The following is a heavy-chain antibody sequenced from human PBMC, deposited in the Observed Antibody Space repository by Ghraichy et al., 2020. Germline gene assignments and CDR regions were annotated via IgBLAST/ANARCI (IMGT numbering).Heavy chain of an antibody. Sequence: ASVKVSCKASGYTFTSYYMHWVRQAPGQGLEWMGIINPSGGSTSYAQKFQGRVTMTRDTSTSTVYMELSSLRSEDTAVYYCARSLGATNYYYYGMDVWGQGTTVTVSS. J-gene: IGHJ6*02. CDR3: ARSLGATNYYYYGMDV. V-gene: IGHV1-46*01. CDR2: INPSGGST. D-gene: IGHD1-26*01. CDR1: GYTFTSYY.